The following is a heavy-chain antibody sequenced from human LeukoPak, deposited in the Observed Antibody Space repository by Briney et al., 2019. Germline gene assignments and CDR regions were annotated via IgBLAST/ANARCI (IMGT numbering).Heavy chain of an antibody. Sequence: SQTLSLTCAISGDSVSSNSAAWNWIRQSPSRGLEWLGRTYYRSKWYNDYAVSVKSRITINPDTSKNQFSLQLNSVTPEDTAVYYCARDRLGYYVWGSYRRFDYWGQGTLVTLSS. V-gene: IGHV6-1*01. CDR3: ARDRLGYYVWGSYRRFDY. CDR1: GDSVSSNSAA. CDR2: TYYRSKWYN. D-gene: IGHD3-16*02. J-gene: IGHJ4*02.